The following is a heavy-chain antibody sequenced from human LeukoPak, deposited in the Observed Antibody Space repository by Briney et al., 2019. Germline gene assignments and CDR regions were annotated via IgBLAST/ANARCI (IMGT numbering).Heavy chain of an antibody. Sequence: QPGGSLRLSCAASVFTFSSHWMTWVRQAPGKGLEWVANIKHDGSERYYVGPVQGRFTISRDNAKNSLYLQMNSLRAEDTAVYYCAVYHWNSKRDLDYCGQGTLVTVSS. D-gene: IGHD1-7*01. CDR2: IKHDGSER. CDR1: VFTFSSHW. CDR3: AVYHWNSKRDLDY. V-gene: IGHV3-7*05. J-gene: IGHJ4*02.